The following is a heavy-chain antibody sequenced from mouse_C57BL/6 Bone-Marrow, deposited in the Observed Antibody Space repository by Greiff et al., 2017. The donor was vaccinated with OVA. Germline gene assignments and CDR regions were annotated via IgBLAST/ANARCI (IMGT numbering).Heavy chain of an antibody. CDR2: IDPENGDT. J-gene: IGHJ2*01. Sequence: VQLQQSGAELVRPGASVKLSCTASGFNIKDDYMHWVKQRPEQGLEWIGWIDPENGDTEYASKFQGKATITADTSSNTAYLQLSSLTSEGTAVYYCTTWGGFDYWGQGTTLTVSS. CDR1: GFNIKDDY. D-gene: IGHD1-1*02. V-gene: IGHV14-4*01. CDR3: TTWGGFDY.